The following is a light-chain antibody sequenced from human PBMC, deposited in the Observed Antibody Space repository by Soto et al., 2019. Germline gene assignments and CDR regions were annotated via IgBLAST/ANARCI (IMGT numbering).Light chain of an antibody. CDR1: KSNLGNHY. CDR2: KNN. J-gene: IGLJ3*02. V-gene: IGLV1-47*01. Sequence: QSELTQPPSASGTPGQWVTISCSGSKSNLGNHYVYWYQHLPGTAPKLLIYKNNQRPSGVPDRFSGSKSGTSASLAISGLRSEDEADYYCAAWDDSLSGPMFGGGTKVTVL. CDR3: AAWDDSLSGPM.